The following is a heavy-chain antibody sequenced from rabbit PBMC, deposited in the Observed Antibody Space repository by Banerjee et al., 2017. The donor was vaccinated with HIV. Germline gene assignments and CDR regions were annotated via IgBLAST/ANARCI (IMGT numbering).Heavy chain of an antibody. D-gene: IGHD4-2*01. CDR2: IYAGSSGST. J-gene: IGHJ4*01. CDR3: ARWNYAGGL. CDR1: GFSFSSVYD. V-gene: IGHV1S45*01. Sequence: QEQLVESGGDLVKPGASLTLTCTASGFSFSSVYDMCWVRQAPGKGLEWIACIYAGSSGSTYYASWAKGRFTISKTSSTTVTLQMSSLTAADTATYFCARWNYAGGLWGPGTLVTVS.